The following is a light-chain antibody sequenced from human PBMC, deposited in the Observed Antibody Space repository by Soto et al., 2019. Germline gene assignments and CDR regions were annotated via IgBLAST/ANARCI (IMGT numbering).Light chain of an antibody. Sequence: TQSPTTQTHPHVQRQTLSYKASQSVSSNLSGYQQRPRQAPTLLIYDAATRATSIPARFSGSGSATDFTLTISSLEPEDYAVYYCQQRSNWPPIPFGQGTRLDIK. CDR2: DAA. CDR1: QSVSSN. V-gene: IGKV3-11*01. CDR3: QQRSNWPPIP. J-gene: IGKJ5*01.